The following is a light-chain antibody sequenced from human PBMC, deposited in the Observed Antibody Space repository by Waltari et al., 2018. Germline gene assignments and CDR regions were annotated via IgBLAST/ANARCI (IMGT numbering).Light chain of an antibody. V-gene: IGKV3-11*01. CDR2: DGS. Sequence: VLTQSPATLSLSPGERATLPCRASQSVSGYFPWYQQKPGQAPRLLIYDGSNRATGITPRFSGSGSGTDCTLTISSLEPEDFAVYYCQHRNHWPPLFTFGPGTKVVF. CDR3: QHRNHWPPLFT. CDR1: QSVSGY. J-gene: IGKJ3*01.